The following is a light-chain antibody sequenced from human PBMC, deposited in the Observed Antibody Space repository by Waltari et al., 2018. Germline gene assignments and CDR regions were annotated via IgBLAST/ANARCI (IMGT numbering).Light chain of an antibody. CDR1: SSDAGNYNR. Sequence: QSALTQPASVSGSPGQSITISCTGTSSDAGNYNRVSWYQQHPGEAPKLMIYAVSKRPSGVSDRFSGSKSGDMASLTISGLQPEDEAEYFCSSYAGSSKGVFGGGTKVTVL. CDR2: AVS. CDR3: SSYAGSSKGV. J-gene: IGLJ2*01. V-gene: IGLV2-23*02.